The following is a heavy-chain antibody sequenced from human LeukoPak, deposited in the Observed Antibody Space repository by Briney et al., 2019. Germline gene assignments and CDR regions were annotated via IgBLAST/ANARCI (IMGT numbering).Heavy chain of an antibody. J-gene: IGHJ4*02. CDR3: ARVKDGPFGELYFDY. CDR2: IYYSGST. D-gene: IGHD3-16*01. Sequence: SETLSLTCSVSGGSISSYYWSWIRQSPGKGLEWIGNIYYSGSTNYNPSLKSRVTISVDTSKNQFSLKLSSVTAADTAVYYCARVKDGPFGELYFDYWGQGTLVTVSS. V-gene: IGHV4-59*01. CDR1: GGSISSYY.